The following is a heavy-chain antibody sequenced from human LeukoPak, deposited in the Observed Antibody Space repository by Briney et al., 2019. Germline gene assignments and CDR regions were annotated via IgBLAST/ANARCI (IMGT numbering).Heavy chain of an antibody. CDR1: GDSVSSNSAA. J-gene: IGHJ6*02. D-gene: IGHD6-13*01. V-gene: IGHV6-1*01. Sequence: SQTLSLTCAISGDSVSSNSAAWNWIRQSPSRGLEWLGRTYYRSKWYSHYAVSVKSRITINPDTSKNQFSLQLNSVTPEDTAVYYCAREVLIAAAGTSYYYYYGMDVWGQGTTVTVSS. CDR3: AREVLIAAAGTSYYYYYGMDV. CDR2: TYYRSKWYS.